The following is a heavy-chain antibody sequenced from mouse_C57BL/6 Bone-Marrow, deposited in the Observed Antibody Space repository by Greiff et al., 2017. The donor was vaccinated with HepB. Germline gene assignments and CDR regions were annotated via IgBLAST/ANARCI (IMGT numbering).Heavy chain of an antibody. CDR2: INPSTGGT. V-gene: IGHV1-42*01. CDR3: ARSYYSRAMDY. J-gene: IGHJ4*01. D-gene: IGHD2-5*01. Sequence: VQLQQSGPELVKPGASVKISCKASGYSFTGYYMNWVKQSPEKSLEWIGEINPSTGGTTYNQKFKAKATLTVDKSSSTAYMQLKSLTSEDSAVYYCARSYYSRAMDYWGQGTSVTVSS. CDR1: GYSFTGYY.